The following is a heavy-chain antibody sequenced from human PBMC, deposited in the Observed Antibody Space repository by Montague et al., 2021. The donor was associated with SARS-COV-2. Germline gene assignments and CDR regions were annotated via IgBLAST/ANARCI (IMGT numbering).Heavy chain of an antibody. CDR3: ARRPVGVAARLRYYLDQ. V-gene: IGHV4-34*01. J-gene: IGHJ4*02. CDR1: GGSLSGDH. Sequence: SETLSLTCAVYGGSLSGDHWSWIRQSPGKGLEWIGEVNHSGHTNYNVSLKSRVTISVDTSKSQFSLKARSVTAADTAVYYCARRPVGVAARLRYYLDQWGQGTLVTVSS. CDR2: VNHSGHT. D-gene: IGHD6-6*01.